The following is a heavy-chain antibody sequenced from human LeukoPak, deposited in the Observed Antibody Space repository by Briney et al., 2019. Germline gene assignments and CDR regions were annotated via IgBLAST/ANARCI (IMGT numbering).Heavy chain of an antibody. D-gene: IGHD1-26*01. CDR2: IWDDGSNK. J-gene: IGHJ4*02. V-gene: IGHV3-33*08. CDR1: GFTFSSYA. Sequence: GGSLRLSCAASGFTFSSYAMSWVRQAPGKGLEWVAVIWDDGSNKYYAGSVKGRFTVSRDNSKNTLYLEMNSLRAEDTAVYYCARGTELGATTGFDYWGQGTLVTVSS. CDR3: ARGTELGATTGFDY.